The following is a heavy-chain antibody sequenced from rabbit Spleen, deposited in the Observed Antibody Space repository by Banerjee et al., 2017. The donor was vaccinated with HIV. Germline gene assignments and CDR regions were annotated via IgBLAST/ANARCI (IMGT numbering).Heavy chain of an antibody. V-gene: IGHV1S45*01. J-gene: IGHJ6*01. CDR1: GFSFSSTYW. CDR2: IDPVFGIT. Sequence: QEQLVESGGGLVKPGGTLTLTCKASGFSFSSTYWICWVRQAPGKGLEWIGYIDPVFGITYYANWVNGRFSISRENAQNTVTLQMTSLTAADTATYFCARDSGTSFSTYGMDLWGPGTLVTVS. CDR3: ARDSGTSFSTYGMDL. D-gene: IGHD8-1*01.